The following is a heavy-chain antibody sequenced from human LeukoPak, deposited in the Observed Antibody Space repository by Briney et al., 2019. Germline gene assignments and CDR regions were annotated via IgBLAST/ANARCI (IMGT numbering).Heavy chain of an antibody. CDR1: GGSFSGYH. Sequence: SSETLSLTCAVYGGSFSGYHWSWIRQSPGKGLEWIGEINYSGSTTNYNPSLKSRLTISIDTSKNQLSLKLSSVTAADTAVYYCARYCSSTSCYSDYWGQGTLVTVSS. J-gene: IGHJ4*02. CDR2: INYSGSTT. V-gene: IGHV4-34*01. D-gene: IGHD2-2*01. CDR3: ARYCSSTSCYSDY.